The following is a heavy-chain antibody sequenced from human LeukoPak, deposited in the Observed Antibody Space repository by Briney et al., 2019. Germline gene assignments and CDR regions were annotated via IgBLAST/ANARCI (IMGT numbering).Heavy chain of an antibody. Sequence: SQTLSLTCTVSGGSISSGSYYWGWIRQPAGKGLEWFGRIYTSGSTNYNPSLKSRVTISVDTSKNQFSLKLSSVTAADTAVYYCARGSSSWYSREYYMDVWGKETTVTVSS. CDR2: IYTSGST. V-gene: IGHV4-61*02. CDR3: ARGSSSWYSREYYMDV. J-gene: IGHJ6*03. D-gene: IGHD6-13*01. CDR1: GGSISSGSYY.